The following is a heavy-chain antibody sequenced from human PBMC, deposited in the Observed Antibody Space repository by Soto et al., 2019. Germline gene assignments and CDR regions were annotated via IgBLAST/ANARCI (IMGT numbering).Heavy chain of an antibody. D-gene: IGHD2-2*01. CDR3: ARDPSEGRVGNWFES. Sequence: GGSLRLSCAAAGFTFSRYGMNWLRQAPGKGLEWVASISSSTSYVYYADSVKGRFSTSRDNAKNILYLEMYALRTEDTAVYYCARDPSEGRVGNWFESWGQGTLVTVSS. CDR1: GFTFSRYG. CDR2: ISSSTSYV. V-gene: IGHV3-21*06. J-gene: IGHJ5*01.